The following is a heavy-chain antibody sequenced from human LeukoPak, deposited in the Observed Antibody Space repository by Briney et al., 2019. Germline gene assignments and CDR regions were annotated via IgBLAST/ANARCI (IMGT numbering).Heavy chain of an antibody. J-gene: IGHJ3*02. V-gene: IGHV3-7*01. CDR1: GFTFSSYW. CDR2: IKQDGSEK. Sequence: PGGSLRLSCAASGFTFSSYWMSRVRQAPGKGLEWVANIKQDGSEKYYVDSVKGRFTISRDNAKNSLYLQMNSLRAEDTAVYYCARGTYYVPTGAFDIWGQGTMVTASS. CDR3: ARGTYYVPTGAFDI. D-gene: IGHD3-10*02.